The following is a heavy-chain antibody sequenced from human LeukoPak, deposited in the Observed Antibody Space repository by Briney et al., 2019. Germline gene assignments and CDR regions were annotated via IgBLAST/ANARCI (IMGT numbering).Heavy chain of an antibody. Sequence: ASVKVSCKASGYTFTSYDINWVRQATGQGLEWMGWMNPNSGNTGYVQKFQGRVTITRNTSISTAYMELSSLRSEDTAVYYCARGIREIVVVITGVYYFDYWGQGTLVTVSS. CDR2: MNPNSGNT. D-gene: IGHD3-22*01. J-gene: IGHJ4*02. V-gene: IGHV1-8*03. CDR3: ARGIREIVVVITGVYYFDY. CDR1: GYTFTSYD.